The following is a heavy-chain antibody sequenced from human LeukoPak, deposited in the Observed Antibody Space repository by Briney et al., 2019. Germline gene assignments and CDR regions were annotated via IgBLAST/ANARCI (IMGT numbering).Heavy chain of an antibody. J-gene: IGHJ5*02. CDR3: ASEALALAYCGGDCYS. Sequence: SETLSLTCAVSGFSISSGYYWSWIRQPPGKGLEWIGEINHSGSTNYNPSLKSRVTISVDTSKNQFSLKLSSVTAADTAVYYCASEALALAYCGGDCYSWGQGTLVTVSS. D-gene: IGHD2-21*01. V-gene: IGHV4-34*01. CDR1: GFSISSGYY. CDR2: INHSGST.